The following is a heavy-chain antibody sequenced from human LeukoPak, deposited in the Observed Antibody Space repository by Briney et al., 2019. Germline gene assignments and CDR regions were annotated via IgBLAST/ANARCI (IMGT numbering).Heavy chain of an antibody. J-gene: IGHJ3*02. V-gene: IGHV4-39*07. D-gene: IGHD3/OR15-3a*01. Sequence: PSETLSLTCTVSGGSISTSDYYWGWIRQPPEKGLEWIGSIYYGGSSYYNPSLKSRVTISVDTSKNQFSLKLSSVTAADTADYYCARGFTTYDLGYGPVDAFDMWGQGTMVTVSS. CDR1: GGSISTSDYY. CDR3: ARGFTTYDLGYGPVDAFDM. CDR2: IYYGGSS.